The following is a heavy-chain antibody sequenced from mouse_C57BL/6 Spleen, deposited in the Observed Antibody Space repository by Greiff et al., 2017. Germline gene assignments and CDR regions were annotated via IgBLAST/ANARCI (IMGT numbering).Heavy chain of an antibody. CDR3: ARHAEYYGSSYDWYFDV. J-gene: IGHJ1*03. CDR2: ISGGGGNT. Sequence: EVKLMESGGGLVKPGGSLKLSCAASGFTFSSYTMSWVRQTPEKRLEWVATISGGGGNTYYPDSVKGRFTISRDNAKNTLYLQMSSLRSEDTALYYCARHAEYYGSSYDWYFDVWGTGTTVTVSS. CDR1: GFTFSSYT. V-gene: IGHV5-9*01. D-gene: IGHD1-1*01.